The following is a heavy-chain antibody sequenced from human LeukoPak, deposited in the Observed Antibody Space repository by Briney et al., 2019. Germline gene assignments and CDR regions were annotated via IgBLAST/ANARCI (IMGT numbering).Heavy chain of an antibody. CDR3: AKSPTAYCSSTSCYSDY. CDR1: GFTFSSYA. J-gene: IGHJ4*02. D-gene: IGHD2-2*02. V-gene: IGHV3-23*01. CDR2: IRGSGDST. Sequence: GGSLRLSCAASGFTFSSYAMSWVRQAPGKGLEWVSSIRGSGDSTYYADSVKGRFTISRDNSKNTLHLQMNSLRAEDTAVYYCAKSPTAYCSSTSCYSDYWGQGTLVTVSS.